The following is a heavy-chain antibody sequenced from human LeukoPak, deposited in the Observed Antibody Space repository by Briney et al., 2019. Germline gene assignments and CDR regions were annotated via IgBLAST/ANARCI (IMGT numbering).Heavy chain of an antibody. CDR3: AERGVVIRVILVGFHKEAYYFDS. Sequence: GGSLRLSCAVSGITLSNYGMSWLRQAPGKGLEWVAGISGSGGSTNYADSVKGRVTISSDNPKNTLYLQMNSLRPEDTAVYFCAERGVVIRVILVGFHKEAYYFDSWGQGALVTVSS. V-gene: IGHV3-23*01. CDR2: ISGSGGST. CDR1: GITLSNYG. D-gene: IGHD3-22*01. J-gene: IGHJ4*02.